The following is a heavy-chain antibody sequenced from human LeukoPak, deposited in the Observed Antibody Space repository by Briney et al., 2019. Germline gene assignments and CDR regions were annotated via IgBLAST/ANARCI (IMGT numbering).Heavy chain of an antibody. CDR2: MNPYSGDR. V-gene: IGHV1-8*03. D-gene: IGHD4-17*01. CDR1: GYTFTSYH. J-gene: IGHJ4*02. Sequence: ASVKVSCKTSGYTFTSYHINWVRPATGKGLEWMGWMNPYSGDRGYPQKFQGRVSITSDTYISTAYLELSSLRSDETAVYFCARTTSLTASGYDYWGQGTLVTVSS. CDR3: ARTTSLTASGYDY.